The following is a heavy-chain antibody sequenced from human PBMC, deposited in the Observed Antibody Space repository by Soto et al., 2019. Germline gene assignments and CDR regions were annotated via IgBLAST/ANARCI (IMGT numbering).Heavy chain of an antibody. CDR3: ARVSLLNAPSY. CDR1: GFTFSNNW. CDR2: IKPDGSEK. Sequence: GGSLRLSCAASGFTFSNNWMNWVRQAPGKGLEWVANIKPDGSEKYYVDSVKGRFTISRDNAKNSLYLQMNNLRAEDTAVYYCARVSLLNAPSYWGQGALVTVSS. J-gene: IGHJ4*02. D-gene: IGHD1-1*01. V-gene: IGHV3-7*01.